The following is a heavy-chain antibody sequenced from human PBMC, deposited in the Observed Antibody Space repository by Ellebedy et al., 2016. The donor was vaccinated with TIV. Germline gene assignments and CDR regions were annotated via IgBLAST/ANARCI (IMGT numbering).Heavy chain of an antibody. D-gene: IGHD3-22*01. CDR2: IIPIFGTA. CDR3: AKVGRRYYESSGDP. CDR1: EGSFSSYG. J-gene: IGHJ5*02. V-gene: IGHV1-69*06. Sequence: AASVKVSCKPVEGSFSSYGISWVRQAPGQGLEWMGGIIPIFGTAKYAQKFQGRVTITADKSTGTTYMELSSLRSEDTAVYYCAKVGRRYYESSGDPWGQGSLVTVSS.